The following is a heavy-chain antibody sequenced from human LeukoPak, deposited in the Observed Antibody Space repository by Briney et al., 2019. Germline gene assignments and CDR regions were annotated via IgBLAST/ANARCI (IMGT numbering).Heavy chain of an antibody. V-gene: IGHV3-23*01. D-gene: IGHD3-22*01. CDR2: ISGGGGST. CDR3: AKESTYYYDSTSYHRY. Sequence: GGSLRLSCAASGFTFSSYAMSWVRQAPGKGLEWVSAISGGGGSTYYADSVKGRFTISRDNSKNTLYLQMNRLRAEDTAVYYCAKESTYYYDSTSYHRYWGQGTLVTVSS. J-gene: IGHJ4*02. CDR1: GFTFSSYA.